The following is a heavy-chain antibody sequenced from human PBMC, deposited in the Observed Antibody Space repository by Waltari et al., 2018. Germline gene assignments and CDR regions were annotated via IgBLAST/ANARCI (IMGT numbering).Heavy chain of an antibody. CDR1: GGTFSNYA. J-gene: IGHJ6*02. D-gene: IGHD5-12*01. V-gene: IGHV1-69*01. Sequence: QVQLVQSGAEVKKPGSSVKVSCKASGGTFSNYAITWMRQAPGQGPEWMGGILPFAGTTKYARKFQGRVTMTADESTSTAYMELSSLNSEDSAVYYCARLKWIDGRSYEGIDVWGQGTTVTVSS. CDR3: ARLKWIDGRSYEGIDV. CDR2: ILPFAGTT.